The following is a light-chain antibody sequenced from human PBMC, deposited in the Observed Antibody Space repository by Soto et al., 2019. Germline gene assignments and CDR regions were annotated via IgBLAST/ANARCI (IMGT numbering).Light chain of an antibody. CDR1: QSVSSGF. CDR3: QQRSSWPIT. Sequence: PGGGATLSCRARQSVSSGFLAWYQQKPGQAPRLLIYDASNRATGIPARFSGSGSGTDFTLTISSLEPEDFAVYYCQQRSSWPITFGQGTRLEIK. V-gene: IGKV3-11*01. J-gene: IGKJ5*01. CDR2: DAS.